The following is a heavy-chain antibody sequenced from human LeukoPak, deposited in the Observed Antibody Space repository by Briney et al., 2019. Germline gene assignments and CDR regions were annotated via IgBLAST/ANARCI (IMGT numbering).Heavy chain of an antibody. CDR3: ARDLYYYYGMDV. J-gene: IGHJ6*02. CDR2: INPNSGST. Sequence: ASVKVSCKASGYTFTSYGISWVRQAPGQGLEWMGWINPNSGSTNYAQKFQGRVTMTRDTSISTAYMELSRLRSDDTAVYYCARDLYYYYGMDVWGQGTTVTVSS. CDR1: GYTFTSYG. V-gene: IGHV1-2*02.